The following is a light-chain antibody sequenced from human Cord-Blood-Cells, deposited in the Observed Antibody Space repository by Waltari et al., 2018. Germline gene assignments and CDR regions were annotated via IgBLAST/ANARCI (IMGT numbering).Light chain of an antibody. J-gene: IGKJ2*03. Sequence: DIVMTQSLDSLAVSLGERATIKCKSSQSVLYSANNKNYLAWYQQKPGQPPKLLIYWASTRESGVPDRFSGSGSGTDFTLTISSLQAEDVAVYYCQQYYSTPYSFGQGTKLEIK. CDR3: QQYYSTPYS. CDR2: WAS. V-gene: IGKV4-1*01. CDR1: QSVLYSANNKNY.